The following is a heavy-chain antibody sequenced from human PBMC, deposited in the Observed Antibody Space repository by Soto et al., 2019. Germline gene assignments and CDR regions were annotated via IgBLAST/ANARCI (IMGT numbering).Heavy chain of an antibody. CDR1: GYTFTSYY. V-gene: IGHV1-46*01. CDR2: INPSGGST. Sequence: ASVKVSCKASGYTFTSYYMHWVRQAPGQGLEWMGIINPSGGSTSYAQKFQGRVTMTRDTSTSTAYMELSSLRSDDTAVYYCARAYSSSDDFDYWGQGTLVTVSS. D-gene: IGHD3-22*01. J-gene: IGHJ4*02. CDR3: ARAYSSSDDFDY.